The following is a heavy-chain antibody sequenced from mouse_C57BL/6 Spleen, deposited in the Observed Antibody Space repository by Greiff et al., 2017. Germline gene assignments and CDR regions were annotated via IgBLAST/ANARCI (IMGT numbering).Heavy chain of an antibody. CDR3: ARKGVYYGNYVDY. J-gene: IGHJ2*01. Sequence: QVQLQQPGAELVKPGASVKLSCKASGYTFTSYWMQWVKQRPGQGLEWIGEIDPSDNYTNYNQKFKGKATLTVDTSSSTAYMQLSSLTSEDSAVYYCARKGVYYGNYVDYWGQGTTLTVSS. D-gene: IGHD2-1*01. CDR2: IDPSDNYT. CDR1: GYTFTSYW. V-gene: IGHV1-50*01.